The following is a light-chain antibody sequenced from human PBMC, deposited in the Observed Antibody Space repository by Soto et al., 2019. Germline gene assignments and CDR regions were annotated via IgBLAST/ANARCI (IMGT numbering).Light chain of an antibody. CDR1: QSVLYSSNNKNC. J-gene: IGKJ1*01. CDR3: QQDHNTPWT. CDR2: WAS. Sequence: DIVMTQSPDSLAVSLGSRATINCKSSQSVLYSSNNKNCLAWYQQKPRQPPKLLIYWASTRESGVPDRFRGSGSGTDLSLTISSLQAEDVAVYSCQQDHNTPWTFGRGTKVEIK. V-gene: IGKV4-1*01.